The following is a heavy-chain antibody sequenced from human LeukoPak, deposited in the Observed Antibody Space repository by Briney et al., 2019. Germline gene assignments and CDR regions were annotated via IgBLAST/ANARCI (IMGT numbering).Heavy chain of an antibody. J-gene: IGHJ6*04. CDR3: ARFSSSWTNYYYYYGMDV. CDR2: IYYGGST. V-gene: IGHV4-59*01. Sequence: SETLSLTCTVSGGSISSYYWSWIRQPPGKGLEWIGYIYYGGSTNYNPSLKSRVTISVDTSKNQFSLKLSSVTAADTAVYYCARFSSSWTNYYYYYGMDVWGKGTTVTVSS. CDR1: GGSISSYY. D-gene: IGHD6-13*01.